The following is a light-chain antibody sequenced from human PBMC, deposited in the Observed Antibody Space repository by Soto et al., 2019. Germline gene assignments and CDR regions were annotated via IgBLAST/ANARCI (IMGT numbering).Light chain of an antibody. CDR1: QSVRSSY. V-gene: IGKV3-20*01. CDR3: QQYGSSPYS. J-gene: IGKJ2*03. Sequence: EIVWTQSPGTLSLSPGERATLSCRASQSVRSSYLAWYQQKPGQAPRLLIYGASSMATGIPDSFSGSGSGTDFTLTISRLEPEDFAVYYCQQYGSSPYSFGQGTKLEIK. CDR2: GAS.